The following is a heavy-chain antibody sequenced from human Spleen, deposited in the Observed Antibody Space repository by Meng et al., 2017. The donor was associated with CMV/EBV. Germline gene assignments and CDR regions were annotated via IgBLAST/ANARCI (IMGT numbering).Heavy chain of an antibody. CDR2: IRSKANSYAT. V-gene: IGHV3-73*01. D-gene: IGHD2-15*01. CDR3: TRSVDIVALGYCSGGSCSDGPFDY. J-gene: IGHJ4*02. Sequence: HWVRQASGKGLEWVGRIRSKANSYATAYAASVKGRFTISRDDSKNTAYLQMNSLKTEDTAVYYCTRSVDIVALGYCSGGSCSDGPFDYWGQGTLVTVSS.